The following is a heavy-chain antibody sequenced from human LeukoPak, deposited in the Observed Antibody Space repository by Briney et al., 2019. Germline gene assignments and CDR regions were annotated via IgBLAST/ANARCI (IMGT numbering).Heavy chain of an antibody. V-gene: IGHV1-18*01. CDR1: GYTFTSYG. CDR3: ARSPVTTWWFDP. CDR2: ISTYNGNT. J-gene: IGHJ5*02. D-gene: IGHD4-17*01. Sequence: GASVKVSCKASGYTFTSYGISWVRQAPGQGLEWMGWISTYNGNTNYAQKLQGRVTMTTDTSTSTAYMELRSLRSDDTAVYFCARSPVTTWWFDPWGQGTLVTVSS.